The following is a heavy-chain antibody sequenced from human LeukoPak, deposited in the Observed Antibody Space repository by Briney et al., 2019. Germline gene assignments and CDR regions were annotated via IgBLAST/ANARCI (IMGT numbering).Heavy chain of an antibody. CDR1: GFTFSNYA. CDR3: AKGEQWLRCYFDY. Sequence: GGSLRLSCAASGFTFSNYAMTCVRQAPGKGLEWVAVISYDGSNKYYADSVKGRFTISRDNSKNTLYLQMNSLRAEDTAVYYCAKGEQWLRCYFDYWGQGTLVTVSS. V-gene: IGHV3-30*18. D-gene: IGHD6-19*01. J-gene: IGHJ4*02. CDR2: ISYDGSNK.